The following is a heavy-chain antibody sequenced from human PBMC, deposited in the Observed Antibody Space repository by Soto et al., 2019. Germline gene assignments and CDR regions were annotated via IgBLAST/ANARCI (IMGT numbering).Heavy chain of an antibody. J-gene: IGHJ4*02. Sequence: SGPTLVNPTQTLTLTCTFSGSSLNTGRLCVSWIRQSPGRALEWLALIDGDDDKAFSTSLKTRLTISKDTSKNQVVLTVTNMDPVDTATYYCARYFRGDFWTDYFFDNWGKGT. CDR2: IDGDDDK. CDR3: ARYFRGDFWTDYFFDN. D-gene: IGHD3-3*01. CDR1: GSSLNTGRLC. V-gene: IGHV2-70*13.